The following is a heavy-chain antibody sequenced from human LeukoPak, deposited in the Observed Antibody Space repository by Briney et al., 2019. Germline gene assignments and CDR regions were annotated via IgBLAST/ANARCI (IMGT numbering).Heavy chain of an antibody. CDR1: GFTFSSYA. J-gene: IGHJ4*02. V-gene: IGHV3-30-3*01. CDR2: ISHDGSDK. CDR3: ARDFSIGAADYYFDY. D-gene: IGHD6-13*01. Sequence: PGGSLRLSCAASGFTFSSYAMHWVRQAPGKGLEWVAVISHDGSDKYYADSVEGRFTISRDNSKNTLYLQMNTLRTEDTAVYYCARDFSIGAADYYFDYWGQGTLVTVSS.